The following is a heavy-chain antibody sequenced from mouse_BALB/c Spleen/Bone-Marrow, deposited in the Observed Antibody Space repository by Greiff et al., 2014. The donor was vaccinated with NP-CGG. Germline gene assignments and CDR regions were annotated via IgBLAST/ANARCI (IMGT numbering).Heavy chain of an antibody. CDR3: AREGGYDGYCPLAY. V-gene: IGHV1-18*01. CDR1: GYSFTGYT. J-gene: IGHJ3*01. Sequence: EVQLQQSGPELVKPGASMKISCKASGYSFTGYTMNWVKQSHGKNLEWIGLINPYDGGTSYNQKFKGKATLTVDKSSSTAYMEFLSLTSEDSAVYYCAREGGYDGYCPLAYWGQGTLVTVSA. CDR2: INPYDGGT. D-gene: IGHD2-3*01.